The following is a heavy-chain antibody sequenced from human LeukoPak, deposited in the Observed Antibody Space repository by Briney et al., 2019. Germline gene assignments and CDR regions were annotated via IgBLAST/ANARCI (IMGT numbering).Heavy chain of an antibody. Sequence: SETLSLTCTVSGGSISSNTYYWGWIRQTPGKGLEWIGTIYYSGSTYYTPSLKSRVTISLDTSKSQFSLKLSFVTAADTAVYYCASFAVAVAGTPYYYYGMDVWGQGTTVTVSS. D-gene: IGHD6-19*01. CDR1: GGSISSNTYY. J-gene: IGHJ6*02. V-gene: IGHV4-39*07. CDR3: ASFAVAVAGTPYYYYGMDV. CDR2: IYYSGST.